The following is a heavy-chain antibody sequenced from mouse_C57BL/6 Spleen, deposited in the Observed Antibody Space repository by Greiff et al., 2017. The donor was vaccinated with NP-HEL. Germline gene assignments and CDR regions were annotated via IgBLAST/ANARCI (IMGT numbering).Heavy chain of an antibody. CDR1: GFTFSDYY. J-gene: IGHJ4*01. D-gene: IGHD2-4*01. CDR2: ISNGGGST. CDR3: ARLFYYDYDGGYYYAMDY. Sequence: DVQLVESGGGLVQPGGSLKLSCAASGFTFSDYYMYWVRQTPEKRLEWVAYISNGGGSTYYPDTVKGRFTISRDNAKNTLYLQMSRLKSEDTAMYYCARLFYYDYDGGYYYAMDYWGQGTSVTVSS. V-gene: IGHV5-12*01.